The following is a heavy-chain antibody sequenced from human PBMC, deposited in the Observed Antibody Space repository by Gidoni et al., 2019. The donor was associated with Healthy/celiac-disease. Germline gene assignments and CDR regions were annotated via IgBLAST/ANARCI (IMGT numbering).Heavy chain of an antibody. V-gene: IGHV3-23*01. CDR3: AKYPSGRVDWSPTEY. D-gene: IGHD3-9*01. Sequence: EVPLLVSGGGLVAPVVSLRLSCAACGFTFRSYAMSWVRQAPGKGLGWVSAISGSGGSTYYADSVKGRFTISRDNSKNTLYLQMNSLRAEDTAVYYCAKYPSGRVDWSPTEYWGQGTLVTVSS. J-gene: IGHJ4*02. CDR1: GFTFRSYA. CDR2: ISGSGGST.